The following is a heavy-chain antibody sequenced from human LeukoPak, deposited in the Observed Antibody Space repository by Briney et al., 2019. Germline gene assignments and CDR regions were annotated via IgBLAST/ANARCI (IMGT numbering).Heavy chain of an antibody. CDR3: AKDPLYGDYVP. CDR1: GFTFSSYA. CDR2: ISGSGGST. Sequence: GGSLRLSCAASGFTFSSYAMSWVRQAPGKGLEWVSAISGSGGSTYYADSVKGRFTISRDTSKNTLYLQMNSLRAEDTAVYYCAKDPLYGDYVPWGQGTLVTVSS. J-gene: IGHJ5*02. D-gene: IGHD4-17*01. V-gene: IGHV3-23*01.